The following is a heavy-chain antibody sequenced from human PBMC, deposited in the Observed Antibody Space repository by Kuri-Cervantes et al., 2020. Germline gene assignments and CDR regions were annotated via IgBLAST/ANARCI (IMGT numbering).Heavy chain of an antibody. CDR3: ARERDYVWGSYPMDV. D-gene: IGHD3-16*02. Sequence: ASVKVSCKASGYTFTSYDINWVRQATGQGLEWMGWMNPNSGNTGYAQKFQGRVTITADKSTSTAYMELSSLRSEDTAVYYCARERDYVWGSYPMDVWGKGTTVTVSS. CDR1: GYTFTSYD. J-gene: IGHJ6*04. CDR2: MNPNSGNT. V-gene: IGHV1-8*03.